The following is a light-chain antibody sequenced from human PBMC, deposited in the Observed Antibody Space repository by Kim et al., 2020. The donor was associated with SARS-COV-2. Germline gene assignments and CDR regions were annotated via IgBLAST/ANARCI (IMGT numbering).Light chain of an antibody. J-gene: IGLJ3*02. CDR2: YDS. Sequence: SYELTQPPSVSVAPGKTARITCGGNNLGSKSVHWYQQKPGQAPVLVIYYDSDRPSGIPERFSGSNSGNTATLTISRVEAGDEADYYCQLWDSSSAHRLFGGGTQLTVL. CDR1: NLGSKS. V-gene: IGLV3-21*04. CDR3: QLWDSSSAHRL.